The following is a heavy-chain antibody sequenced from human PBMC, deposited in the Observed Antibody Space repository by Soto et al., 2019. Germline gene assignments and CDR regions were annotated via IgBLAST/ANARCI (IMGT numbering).Heavy chain of an antibody. CDR3: ARAVRDGYTH. V-gene: IGHV3-30-3*01. D-gene: IGHD5-12*01. CDR2: ISYDGSNK. CDR1: GFTFSSYA. J-gene: IGHJ4*02. Sequence: QVQLVESGGGVVQPGRSLRLSCAASGFTFSSYAMHWVRQAPGKGLEWVAVISYDGSNKYYADYVKGRFTISRDNSKNTLYLQMNSLRAEDTAVYYCARAVRDGYTHWGQGTLVTVSS.